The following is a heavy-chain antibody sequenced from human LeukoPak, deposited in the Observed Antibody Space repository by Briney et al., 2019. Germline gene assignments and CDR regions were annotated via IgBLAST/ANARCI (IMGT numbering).Heavy chain of an antibody. D-gene: IGHD3-10*01. CDR1: GYSFTSYW. Sequence: GESLKISCKGSGYSFTSYWIGWVRQMPGKGLEWMGIIYPGDSHTRYSPSFQGQVTISADKSISTAYLQWSSLKASDTAMYYCARQSGSSGFDPGIDYWGQGTLVTVSS. J-gene: IGHJ4*02. V-gene: IGHV5-51*01. CDR3: ARQSGSSGFDPGIDY. CDR2: IYPGDSHT.